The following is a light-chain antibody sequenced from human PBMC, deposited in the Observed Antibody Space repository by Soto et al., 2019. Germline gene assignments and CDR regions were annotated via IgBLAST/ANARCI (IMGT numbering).Light chain of an antibody. J-gene: IGLJ3*02. CDR3: TSYASAITVV. CDR2: DVS. CDR1: SSEVGGYDY. Sequence: QSALTQPASVSGSPGQSITISCTGTSSEVGGYDYVSWYQQYPGKAPQLMIYDVSNRPSGVSNRFSGSKSGNTASLTISGLQAEDEADYYCTSYASAITVVFGGGTKVTVL. V-gene: IGLV2-14*03.